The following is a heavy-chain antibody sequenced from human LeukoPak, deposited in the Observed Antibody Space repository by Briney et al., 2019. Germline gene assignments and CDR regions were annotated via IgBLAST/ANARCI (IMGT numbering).Heavy chain of an antibody. Sequence: SETLSLTCTVSGGSISSYYWSWIRQPPGKGLEWIGYIYYSGSTNYNPSLKSRVTISVDTSKNQFSLKLSSATAADTAVYYCARENSGYSYGYYFDYWGQGTLVTVSS. CDR1: GGSISSYY. CDR2: IYYSGST. J-gene: IGHJ4*02. D-gene: IGHD5-18*01. V-gene: IGHV4-59*01. CDR3: ARENSGYSYGYYFDY.